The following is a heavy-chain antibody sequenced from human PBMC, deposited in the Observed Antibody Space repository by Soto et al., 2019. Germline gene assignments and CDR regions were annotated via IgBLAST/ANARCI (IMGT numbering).Heavy chain of an antibody. CDR2: IYHSGST. CDR1: GVSISSNNW. V-gene: IGHV4-4*02. CDR3: ATLKTYPIFGPYNWFDP. J-gene: IGHJ5*02. D-gene: IGHD3-3*01. Sequence: QVQLQESGPGLVKPSATLSLTCAVSGVSISSNNWWSWVRQPPGKGLEWIGEIYHSGSTNYNPSLKSPVTISVDKSKIPFSLKLSSMTAADTAVYYCATLKTYPIFGPYNWFDPWGQGTLVTVSS.